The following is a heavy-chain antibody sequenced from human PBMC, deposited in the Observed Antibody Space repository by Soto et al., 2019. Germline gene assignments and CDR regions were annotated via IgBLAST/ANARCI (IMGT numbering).Heavy chain of an antibody. D-gene: IGHD2-21*02. V-gene: IGHV3-30*15. J-gene: IGHJ4*02. Sequence: QVQMVESGGGVVQPGKSLRLSCAASGFTLSSYAMHWVRQAPGKGLEWVALISYDAENEYYADSVKGRFTISRDNSKNPLFLQMSSLKTEDTAVYYCVRAVTGSPLDSWGQGTLVTVSS. CDR3: VRAVTGSPLDS. CDR2: ISYDAENE. CDR1: GFTLSSYA.